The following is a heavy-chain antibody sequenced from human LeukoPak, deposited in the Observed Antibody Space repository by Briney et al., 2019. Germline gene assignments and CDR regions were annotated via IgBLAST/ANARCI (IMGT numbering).Heavy chain of an antibody. Sequence: PGGSLRLSCVASGFTFNSYSMHWVRQAPGKGLEFVSSISPNGDDTYYANSVKGRFTISRDNSKNTLYLQMGSLKPEDMAVFYCAREIYGPTWADAFDVWGHGTMVTVSS. CDR3: AREIYGPTWADAFDV. CDR2: ISPNGDDT. D-gene: IGHD3-10*01. V-gene: IGHV3-64*01. J-gene: IGHJ3*01. CDR1: GFTFNSYS.